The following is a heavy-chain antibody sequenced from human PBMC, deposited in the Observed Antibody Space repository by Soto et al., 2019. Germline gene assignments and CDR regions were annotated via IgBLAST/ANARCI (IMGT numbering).Heavy chain of an antibody. D-gene: IGHD3-9*01. CDR3: AKGPEYDILTGCDY. V-gene: IGHV3-23*01. J-gene: IGHJ4*02. CDR1: GFTFSLSA. Sequence: EVQLLESGGGFVQPGESLRLSCVASGFTFSLSAMSWVRQAPGRGLEWVSSISGGGGSTEYTDSVKGRFTISMDNSKDTVHLQMNSLRAEDTAVYYCAKGPEYDILTGCDYWGQGALVTVSS. CDR2: ISGGGGST.